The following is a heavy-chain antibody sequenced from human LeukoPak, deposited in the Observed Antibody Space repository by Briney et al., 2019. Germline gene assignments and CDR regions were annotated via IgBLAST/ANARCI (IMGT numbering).Heavy chain of an antibody. J-gene: IGHJ1*01. CDR3: ARRRDYDSTGYLD. CDR2: IYRSGSI. Sequence: KPSETLSLTCTLSGGSVSSSSYYWGWIRRPPGKGLEWIGDIYRSGSIYYNPSLKSRVSMSVDTSENQFSLELTSVTAADTAVYYCARRRDYDSTGYLDWGQGTLVTVSS. V-gene: IGHV4-39*01. D-gene: IGHD3-22*01. CDR1: GGSVSSSSYY.